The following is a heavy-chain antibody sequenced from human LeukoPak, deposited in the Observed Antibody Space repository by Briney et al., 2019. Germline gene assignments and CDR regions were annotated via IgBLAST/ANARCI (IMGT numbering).Heavy chain of an antibody. CDR1: GYTFTSYD. V-gene: IGHV1-8*03. D-gene: IGHD1-7*01. J-gene: IGHJ6*03. CDR3: ARRLELRSFRKEYYYYYMDV. Sequence: ASVKVSCKASGYTFTSYDINWVRQATGQGLEWMGWMNPNSGNTGYAQKFQGRVTITRNTSISTAYMELSSPRSEDTAVYYCARRLELRSFRKEYYYYYMDVWGKGTTVTVSS. CDR2: MNPNSGNT.